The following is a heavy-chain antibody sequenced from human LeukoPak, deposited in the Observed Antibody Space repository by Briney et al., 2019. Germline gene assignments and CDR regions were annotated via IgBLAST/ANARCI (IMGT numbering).Heavy chain of an antibody. CDR3: ARGLRDYDSTNWFDP. CDR2: INHSGST. D-gene: IGHD3-22*01. J-gene: IGHJ5*02. V-gene: IGHV4-34*01. CDR1: GGSFSGYY. Sequence: SETLSLTCAVYGGSFSGYYWSWIRQPPGKGLEWIGEINHSGSTNYNPSLKSRVTISVDTSKNQFSLKLSSVTAADTAVYYCARGLRDYDSTNWFDPWGQGTLVTVSS.